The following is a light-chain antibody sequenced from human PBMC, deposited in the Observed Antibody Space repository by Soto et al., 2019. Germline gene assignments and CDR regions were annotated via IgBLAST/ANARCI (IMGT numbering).Light chain of an antibody. V-gene: IGLV1-51*01. Sequence: QSVLTQPPSVSAAPGQRVTISCSGSSSNLGNNYVSWYQQLPGTAPKLLIYDNNKRPPWIPDRFSGSKSDTSATLGITGLQTGDEADYYCGTWDSSLSGDAFGTGTKLTVL. CDR1: SSNLGNNY. CDR2: DNN. J-gene: IGLJ1*01. CDR3: GTWDSSLSGDA.